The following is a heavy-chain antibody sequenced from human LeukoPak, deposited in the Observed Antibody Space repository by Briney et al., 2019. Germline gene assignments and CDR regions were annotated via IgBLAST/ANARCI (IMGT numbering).Heavy chain of an antibody. CDR3: ARERIATASAGDY. J-gene: IGHJ4*02. Sequence: GGPLRLSCAASGFTFSNYWLRWGRQGPGKGRGGVGKIKEDGTDKSYMDPVKGRFPIPRDNAKNPPFLQRNSLRAGDTAGYYFARERIATASAGDYWGQGTLVTVSS. CDR2: IKEDGTDK. CDR1: GFTFSNYW. V-gene: IGHV3-7*01. D-gene: IGHD6-13*01.